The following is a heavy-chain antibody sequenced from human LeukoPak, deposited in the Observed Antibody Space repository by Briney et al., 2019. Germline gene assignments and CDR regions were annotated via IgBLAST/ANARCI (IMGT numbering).Heavy chain of an antibody. CDR1: GFTVSSNY. CDR2: IYSGGST. D-gene: IGHD5-18*01. CDR3: ARGEQLWFIDQ. Sequence: GGSLRLSCAASGFTVSSNYMSWVRQAPGKGLEWVSVIYSGGSTYYADSVKGRFTISRDNSKNTLYLQMNSLRVEDTAVYYCARGEQLWFIDQWGQGTLVTVSS. J-gene: IGHJ5*02. V-gene: IGHV3-66*01.